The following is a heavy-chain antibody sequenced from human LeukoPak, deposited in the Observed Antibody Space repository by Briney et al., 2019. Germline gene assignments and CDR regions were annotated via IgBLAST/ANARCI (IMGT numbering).Heavy chain of an antibody. J-gene: IGHJ6*02. Sequence: SGTLSLTCTVSGGSISSYYWSWIRQPPGKGLEWIGYIYYSGSTNYNPSLKSRVTISVDTSKNQFSLKLSSVTAADTAVYYCARGAAQKYYYYYYGMDVWGQGTTVTVSS. CDR2: IYYSGST. CDR1: GGSISSYY. D-gene: IGHD1-26*01. V-gene: IGHV4-59*01. CDR3: ARGAAQKYYYYYYGMDV.